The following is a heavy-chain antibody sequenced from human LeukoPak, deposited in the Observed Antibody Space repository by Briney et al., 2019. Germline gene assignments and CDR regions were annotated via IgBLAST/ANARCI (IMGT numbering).Heavy chain of an antibody. V-gene: IGHV3-33*01. J-gene: IGHJ4*02. CDR3: ARDRDVYSSRWNRNFAY. Sequence: PGRSLRLSCAPSGFTFTNYGMHWGRPAPGKGLGWGAIIWYVGSKKYYADSVKGRFTISRDNSKSTLYLQMNSLRAEDTAVYYCARDRDVYSSRWNRNFAYWGQGTLVTVSA. D-gene: IGHD6-13*01. CDR1: GFTFTNYG. CDR2: IWYVGSKK.